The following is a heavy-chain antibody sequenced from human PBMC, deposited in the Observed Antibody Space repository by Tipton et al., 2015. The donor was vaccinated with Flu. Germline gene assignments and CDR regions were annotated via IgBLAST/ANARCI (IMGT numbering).Heavy chain of an antibody. CDR3: ARDLWNDRRAYYYYGVDV. CDR2: IYYSGTT. V-gene: IGHV4-39*07. Sequence: TLSLTCTVSGDSISTTIYYWGWVRQLPGKGLEWIGSIYYSGTTYYNPSLKSRVTISVDSSKNEFSLTLASLTAADTAVYYCARDLWNDRRAYYYYGVDVWDQGP. J-gene: IGHJ6*02. D-gene: IGHD1-1*01. CDR1: GDSISTTIYY.